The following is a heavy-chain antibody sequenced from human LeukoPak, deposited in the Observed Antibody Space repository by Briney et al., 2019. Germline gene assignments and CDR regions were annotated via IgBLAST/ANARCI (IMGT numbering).Heavy chain of an antibody. CDR2: ISSSSDTI. Sequence: GGSLRLSCAASGFTFSSYSMNWVRQAPGKGLEWVSYISSSSDTIYYADSVKGQFTISRDNAKNSLYLQVNSLRAEDTAVYYCARGSSNFYFDYWGQGTLVTVSS. V-gene: IGHV3-48*04. J-gene: IGHJ4*02. D-gene: IGHD2-2*01. CDR3: ARGSSNFYFDY. CDR1: GFTFSSYS.